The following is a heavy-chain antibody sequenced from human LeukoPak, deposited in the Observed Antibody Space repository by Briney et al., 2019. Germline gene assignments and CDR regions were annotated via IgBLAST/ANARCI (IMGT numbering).Heavy chain of an antibody. V-gene: IGHV3-33*06. CDR3: AKASGRYCSSTRCQAPLDY. Sequence: GGSLRLSCAASGFTFSTYGMHWVRQAPGRGLEWVAVIWFDGSNKYNADSVWGRFTISRDNSKNTLYLEMNSLRDEDTAVYYCAKASGRYCSSTRCQAPLDYWGQGTLVTVSS. CDR2: IWFDGSNK. J-gene: IGHJ4*02. CDR1: GFTFSTYG. D-gene: IGHD2-2*01.